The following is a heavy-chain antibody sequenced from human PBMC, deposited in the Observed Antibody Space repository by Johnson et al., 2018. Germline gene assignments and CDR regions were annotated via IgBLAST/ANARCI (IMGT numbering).Heavy chain of an antibody. CDR2: IGENSAIT. CDR1: AFNFSSYG. J-gene: IGHJ2*01. V-gene: IGHV3-23*01. D-gene: IGHD3-22*01. Sequence: VQLQESGGGLVQPGGSLRLSCSASAFNFSSYGIHWVRRAPGKGLEWVSAIGENSAITYYADSVEGRFTIARDNAKNMLFLQMDSLRAEDTAVYFCAKGRFYDSLGLSPRSFDLWGRGTLATVSS. CDR3: AKGRFYDSLGLSPRSFDL.